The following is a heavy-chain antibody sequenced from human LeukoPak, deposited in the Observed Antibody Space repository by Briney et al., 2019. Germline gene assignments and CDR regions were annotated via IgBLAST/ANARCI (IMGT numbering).Heavy chain of an antibody. V-gene: IGHV1-2*02. CDR2: INPNSGGT. J-gene: IGHJ5*02. D-gene: IGHD3-10*01. CDR1: GYTFTGYY. Sequence: ASVKVSCKASGYTFTGYYMHWVRQAPGQGLEWMGWINPNSGGTNYAQKFQGRVTMTRDTSISTAYMELSRLRSDDTAVYYCARTPWLLCFATCGNWFDPWGQGTLVTVSS. CDR3: ARTPWLLCFATCGNWFDP.